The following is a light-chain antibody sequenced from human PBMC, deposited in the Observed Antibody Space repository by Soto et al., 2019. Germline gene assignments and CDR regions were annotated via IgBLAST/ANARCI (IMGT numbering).Light chain of an antibody. V-gene: IGKV3-11*01. Sequence: SQATLSLSQWEKATVFFRASQIVSSDLAWYQQKPGQAPRLLIYDSSIRATGIPARFSGSGSGTDFTLTISGLEPEEFAVYYCQQRSNWPTFGQGTEVDIK. CDR3: QQRSNWPT. CDR2: DSS. J-gene: IGKJ1*01. CDR1: QIVSSD.